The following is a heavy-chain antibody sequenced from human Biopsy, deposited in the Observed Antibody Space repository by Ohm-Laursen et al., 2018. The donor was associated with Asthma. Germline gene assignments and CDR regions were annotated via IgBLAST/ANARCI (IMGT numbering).Heavy chain of an antibody. CDR3: AKDVFPGWELRRGPDY. J-gene: IGHJ4*02. V-gene: IGHV3-30*18. CDR2: ISSDVRE. CDR1: GFTFHNYV. D-gene: IGHD1-26*01. Sequence: SLRLSCTASGFTFHNYVMHWVRQAPGKGLEWVALISSDVREWYADSVKGRFTISRDNSKNTLDLQMNSLRGDDTAVYYCAKDVFPGWELRRGPDYWGQGTLVTVSS.